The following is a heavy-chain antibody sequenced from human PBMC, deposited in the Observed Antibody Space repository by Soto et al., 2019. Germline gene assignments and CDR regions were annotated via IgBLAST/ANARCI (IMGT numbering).Heavy chain of an antibody. CDR1: GGSIHSGGYS. J-gene: IGHJ6*02. CDR3: ARVPDV. V-gene: IGHV4-30-2*01. CDR2: IYVSGST. Sequence: QLQLQLSGSGLVKPSLTLSLTCAVSGGSIHSGGYSWSWIRQPPGKGLEWIGYIYVSGSTHYNPSLKSRVTSSVNRSKNQCSLKLSSVTAADTAVYYRARVPDVWGQGTTVTVSS.